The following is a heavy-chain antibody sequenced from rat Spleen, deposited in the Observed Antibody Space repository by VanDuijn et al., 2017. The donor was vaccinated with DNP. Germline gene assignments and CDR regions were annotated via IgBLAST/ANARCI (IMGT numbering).Heavy chain of an antibody. CDR3: ARQGGSHFDY. D-gene: IGHD1-12*02. CDR2: ISTSGSRT. Sequence: EVQLVESGGGLVQPGRSLKLSCAASGFTFSDYNMAWVRQAPKKGLEWVATISTSGSRTYYPDSVKGRFTVSRDDSTSTLYLQMDSLRSEDTATYYCARQGGSHFDYWGQGVVVTVSS. J-gene: IGHJ2*01. CDR1: GFTFSDYN. V-gene: IGHV5S10*01.